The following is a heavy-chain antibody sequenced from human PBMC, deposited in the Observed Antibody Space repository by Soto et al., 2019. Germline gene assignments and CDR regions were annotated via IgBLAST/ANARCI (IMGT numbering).Heavy chain of an antibody. CDR3: AKGARSSGWY. CDR2: ISGSGGTT. V-gene: IGHV3-23*01. D-gene: IGHD6-19*01. J-gene: IGHJ4*02. Sequence: GGSLRLSCAASGFTFSSYAMSWVRQAPGKGLEWVSAISGSGGTTYYADSVKGRFTISRDNPKNTLYLQMNSLRTEDTAVYYCAKGARSSGWYWGQGTLVTVSS. CDR1: GFTFSSYA.